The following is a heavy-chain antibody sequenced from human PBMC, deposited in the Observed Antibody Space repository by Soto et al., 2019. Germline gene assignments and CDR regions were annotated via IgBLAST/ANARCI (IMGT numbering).Heavy chain of an antibody. CDR1: GYTFTGYA. Sequence: QVQLVQSGAEEKKPGASVKVSCRASGYTFTGYAMHWVRQAPGQRLEWMGWLNAGNGNTKYSQKFQGRLTITRDTSASTAYMELSSLRSQDTAVYYCARSAVSPFGGLIGPFDYWGQGNLVIVSS. CDR2: LNAGNGNT. CDR3: ARSAVSPFGGLIGPFDY. V-gene: IGHV1-3*05. J-gene: IGHJ4*02. D-gene: IGHD3-16*02.